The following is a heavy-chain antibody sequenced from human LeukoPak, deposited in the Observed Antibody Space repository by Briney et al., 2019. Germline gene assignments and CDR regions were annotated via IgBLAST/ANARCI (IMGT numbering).Heavy chain of an antibody. Sequence: GGSLRLSCAASGFTVSSNYMSWVRQAPGKGLEWVSVIYGGGSTYYADSVKGRFTISRDNSKNTLYLQMNNLRVEDTAVYYCAGGIAMVRGGDVWGKGTTVTVSS. J-gene: IGHJ6*04. CDR1: GFTVSSNY. CDR2: IYGGGST. V-gene: IGHV3-66*01. D-gene: IGHD3-10*01. CDR3: AGGIAMVRGGDV.